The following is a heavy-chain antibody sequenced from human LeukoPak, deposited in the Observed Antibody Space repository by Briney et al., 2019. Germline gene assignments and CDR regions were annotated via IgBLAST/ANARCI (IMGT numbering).Heavy chain of an antibody. V-gene: IGHV3-33*01. CDR1: GFTFSSYG. Sequence: PGGSLRLSCAASGFTFSSYGMHWVRQAPGQGLEWVAIIWYDGSDKYYADSVKRRFAISRENSKNTLYLQMHSLKAEATAVYYCAREGGQQLGSFDYWGQGTLVTVSS. CDR2: IWYDGSDK. J-gene: IGHJ4*02. D-gene: IGHD6-13*01. CDR3: AREGGQQLGSFDY.